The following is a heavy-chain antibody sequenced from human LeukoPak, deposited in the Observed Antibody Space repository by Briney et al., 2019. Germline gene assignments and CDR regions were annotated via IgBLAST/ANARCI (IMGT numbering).Heavy chain of an antibody. V-gene: IGHV1-69*05. CDR2: IIPIFGTA. Sequence: GASVKVSCKASGGTFSSYAISWVRQAPGQGLEWMGGIIPIFGTANYAQKFQGRVTITTDESTSTAYMELSSLRSEDTAVYYCARALVVPAALDAFDIWGQGTMVTVSS. CDR3: ARALVVPAALDAFDI. J-gene: IGHJ3*02. CDR1: GGTFSSYA. D-gene: IGHD2-2*01.